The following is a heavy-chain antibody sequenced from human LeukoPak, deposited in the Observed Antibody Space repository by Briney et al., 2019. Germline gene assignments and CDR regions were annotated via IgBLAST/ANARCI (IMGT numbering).Heavy chain of an antibody. D-gene: IGHD3-10*01. V-gene: IGHV1-69*13. Sequence: SVKVSCKASGGTFSSYAISWVRQAPGQGLEWIGGIIPIFGTANYAQKFQGRVTITADESTSTAYMELSSLRSEDTAVYYCARVSGSEKTYYYYYMDVWGKGTTVTVSS. J-gene: IGHJ6*03. CDR2: IIPIFGTA. CDR1: GGTFSSYA. CDR3: ARVSGSEKTYYYYYMDV.